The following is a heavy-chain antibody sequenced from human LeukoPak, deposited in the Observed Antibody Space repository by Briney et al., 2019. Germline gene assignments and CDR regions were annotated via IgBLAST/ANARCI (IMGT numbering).Heavy chain of an antibody. J-gene: IGHJ4*02. CDR1: GFTFSSYS. CDR3: ASSYSSGWYRATNDY. D-gene: IGHD6-19*01. CDR2: ISSSSSYI. Sequence: GGSLTLSCAASGFTFSSYSMNWVRQAPGKGLEWVSSISSSSSYIYYADSVKGRFTISRDNAKNSLYLQMNSLRAEDTAVYYCASSYSSGWYRATNDYWGQGTLVTVSS. V-gene: IGHV3-21*01.